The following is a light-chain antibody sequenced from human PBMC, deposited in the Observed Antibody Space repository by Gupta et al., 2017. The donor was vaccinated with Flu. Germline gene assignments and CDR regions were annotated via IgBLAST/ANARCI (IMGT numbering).Light chain of an antibody. CDR2: DGS. CDR1: QSVSSY. J-gene: IGKJ3*01. Sequence: EIVLTQSPATLSLSPGERATLSCRASQSVSSYLAWYQQKPGQAPRLLIYDGSNRATGIPARFSGSGSGTDFTLTISSLEPEDFAVYYCQQRSNWPSFGPRTKVDIK. V-gene: IGKV3-11*01. CDR3: QQRSNWPS.